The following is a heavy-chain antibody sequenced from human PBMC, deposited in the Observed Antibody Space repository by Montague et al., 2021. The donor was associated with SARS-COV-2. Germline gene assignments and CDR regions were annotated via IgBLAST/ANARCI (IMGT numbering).Heavy chain of an antibody. J-gene: IGHJ4*02. CDR1: GGSISSSSYY. Sequence: SETLSLTCTVSGGSISSSSYYWGWIRQPPGKGLEWIGSIYYSGSTYYNPSLKSRVTISVDTSKNQFSLKLSSVTAADTAVYYCARGVPLGYDFWSGYPEMGDFDYGGQETLVT. D-gene: IGHD3-3*01. CDR3: ARGVPLGYDFWSGYPEMGDFDY. V-gene: IGHV4-39*01. CDR2: IYYSGST.